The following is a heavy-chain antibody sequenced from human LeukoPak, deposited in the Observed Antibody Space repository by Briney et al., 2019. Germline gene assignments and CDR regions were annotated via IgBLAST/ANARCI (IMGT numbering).Heavy chain of an antibody. CDR3: ARAFRARYFDL. CDR1: GGSFSGYY. Sequence: SETLSLTCGVYGGSFSGYYWSWIRQPPGKGLEWIGEINHSGSTNYNPSLKGRVTISVDTSKNQFSLKLSSVTAADTAVYYCARAFRARYFDLWGRGALVTVSS. V-gene: IGHV4-34*01. CDR2: INHSGST. J-gene: IGHJ2*01. D-gene: IGHD2/OR15-2a*01.